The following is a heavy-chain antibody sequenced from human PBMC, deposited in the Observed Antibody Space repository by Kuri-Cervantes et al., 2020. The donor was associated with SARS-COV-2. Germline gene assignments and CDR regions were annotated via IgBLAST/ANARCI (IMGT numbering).Heavy chain of an antibody. CDR3: ARAYRRTRAAAGFDY. J-gene: IGHJ4*02. V-gene: IGHV4-39*07. Sequence: SETLSLTCTVSGGSISSSSYYWGWIRQPPGKGLEWIGSIYYSGSTYYNPSLKSRVTISVDTSKNQFSLKLSSVTAADTAVYYCARAYRRTRAAAGFDYWGQGTLVTVSS. CDR2: IYYSGST. CDR1: GGSISSSSYY. D-gene: IGHD6-13*01.